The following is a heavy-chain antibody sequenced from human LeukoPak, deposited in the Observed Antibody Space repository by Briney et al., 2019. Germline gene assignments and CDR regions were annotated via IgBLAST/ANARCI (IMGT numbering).Heavy chain of an antibody. CDR3: ARGLGDSSGLDY. Sequence: ASETLSPTCTVSGGSISSSSYYWGWIRQPPGKGLEWIGYIYYSGSTNYNPSLKSRVTISVDTAKNQFSLKLSSVTAADTAVYYCARGLGDSSGLDYWGQGTLVTVSS. CDR1: GGSISSSSYY. CDR2: IYYSGST. D-gene: IGHD3-22*01. V-gene: IGHV4-61*05. J-gene: IGHJ4*02.